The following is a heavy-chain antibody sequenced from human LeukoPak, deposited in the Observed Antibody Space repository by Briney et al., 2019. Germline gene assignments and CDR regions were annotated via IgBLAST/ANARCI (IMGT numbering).Heavy chain of an antibody. CDR1: GYTLTGYY. J-gene: IGHJ5*02. D-gene: IGHD6-6*01. CDR2: INPNSGGT. CDR3: AMSSIAARSWFDP. V-gene: IGHV1-2*06. Sequence: ASVKVSCKASGYTLTGYYMHWVRQAPGRGLEWMGRINPNSGGTNYAQKFQGRVTMSRDTSISTVYMELSRLRSDDTAVYYCAMSSIAARSWFDPWGQGTLVTVSS.